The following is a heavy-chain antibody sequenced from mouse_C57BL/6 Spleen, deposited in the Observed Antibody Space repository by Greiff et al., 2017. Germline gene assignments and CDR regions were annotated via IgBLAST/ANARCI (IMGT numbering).Heavy chain of an antibody. D-gene: IGHD2-3*01. CDR2: IHPNSGST. V-gene: IGHV1-64*01. CDR3: AREKFYDGYYVGY. J-gene: IGHJ2*01. Sequence: VQLQQPGAELVKPGASVKLSCKASGYTFTSYWMHWVKQRPGQGLEWIGLIHPNSGSTNYNEKFKSKATLTVDKSSSTAYMQLSSLTSEDSAVYYCAREKFYDGYYVGYWGQGTTLTVSS. CDR1: GYTFTSYW.